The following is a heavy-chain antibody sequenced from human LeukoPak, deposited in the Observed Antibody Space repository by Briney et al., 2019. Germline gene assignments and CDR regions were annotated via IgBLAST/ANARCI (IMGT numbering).Heavy chain of an antibody. J-gene: IGHJ4*02. Sequence: PGGSLRLSCAASGFTFGSYAMNWVRQAPGKGLEGVSTISGDGGATHYADSVKGRFTISRANSKSTLFLQMNCLRAEDTAVYYCSKSGSRDWDYFDYWGQGTLVTASS. V-gene: IGHV3-23*01. CDR2: ISGDGGAT. D-gene: IGHD6-19*01. CDR1: GFTFGSYA. CDR3: SKSGSRDWDYFDY.